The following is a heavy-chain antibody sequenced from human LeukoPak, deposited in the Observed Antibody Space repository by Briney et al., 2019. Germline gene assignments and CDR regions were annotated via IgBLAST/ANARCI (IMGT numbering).Heavy chain of an antibody. V-gene: IGHV4-59*08. CDR2: IYYSGST. D-gene: IGHD2-21*02. Sequence: SETLSLTCTVSGGSISSYYWSWIRQPPGKGLEWIGYIYYSGSTKYNPSLKSRVSISVDTSKNQFSLKLSSVTAADTAVYFCARHRSRGTARFYYFDFWGQGTLVTVSS. CDR1: GGSISSYY. CDR3: ARHRSRGTARFYYFDF. J-gene: IGHJ4*02.